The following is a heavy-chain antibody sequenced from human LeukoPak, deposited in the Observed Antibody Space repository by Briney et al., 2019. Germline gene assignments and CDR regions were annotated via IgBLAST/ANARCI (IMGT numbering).Heavy chain of an antibody. D-gene: IGHD3-9*01. CDR1: GFTFSSYE. Sequence: QPGGSLRLSCAASGFTFSSYEMNWVRQAPGKGLEWVSYISSSGSTIYYADSVKCRFTISRDNAKNSLYLQMNSLRAEDTAVYYCARDSDILTGYGDFDYWGQGTLVTVSS. CDR2: ISSSGSTI. J-gene: IGHJ4*02. CDR3: ARDSDILTGYGDFDY. V-gene: IGHV3-48*03.